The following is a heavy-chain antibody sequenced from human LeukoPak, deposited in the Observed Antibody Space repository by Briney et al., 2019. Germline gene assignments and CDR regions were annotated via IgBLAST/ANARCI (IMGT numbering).Heavy chain of an antibody. CDR1: GGSISSGDYY. Sequence: PSQTLSLTCTVSGGSISSGDYYWSWIRQPPGKGLEWIGYIYYSGSTYYNPSLKNRVTISVDTSKNQFSLKLSSVTAADTAVYYCARPLTLGGDAFDIWGQGTMVTVSS. CDR3: ARPLTLGGDAFDI. J-gene: IGHJ3*02. CDR2: IYYSGST. V-gene: IGHV4-30-4*08. D-gene: IGHD4-23*01.